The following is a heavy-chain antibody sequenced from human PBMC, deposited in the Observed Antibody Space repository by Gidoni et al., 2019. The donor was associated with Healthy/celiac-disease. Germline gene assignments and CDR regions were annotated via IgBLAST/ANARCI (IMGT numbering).Heavy chain of an antibody. CDR3: AKVSPGIVGATRSRLPSGFDI. D-gene: IGHD1-26*01. J-gene: IGHJ3*02. V-gene: IGHV3-23*01. Sequence: EVQLLESGGGLVQPGGSLRLSCAASGFPFSSYAMSWVRQAPGKGLEWVSAISGSGGSTYYADSVKGRLTISRDNSKNTLYLQMNSLRAEDTAVYYCAKVSPGIVGATRSRLPSGFDIWGQGTMVTVSS. CDR2: ISGSGGST. CDR1: GFPFSSYA.